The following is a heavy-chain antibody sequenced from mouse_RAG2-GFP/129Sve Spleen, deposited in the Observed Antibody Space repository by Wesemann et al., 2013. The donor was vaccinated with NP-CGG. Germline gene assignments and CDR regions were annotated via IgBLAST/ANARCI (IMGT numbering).Heavy chain of an antibody. CDR3: ARTLQGYFDV. Sequence: GQGLEWIGNIYPGSGSTNYDEKFKDKATLTVDKSSSTAYMQLSSPTSEDSAVYYCARTLQGYFDVWG. CDR2: IYPGSGST. V-gene: IGHV1-55*01. J-gene: IGHJ1*01.